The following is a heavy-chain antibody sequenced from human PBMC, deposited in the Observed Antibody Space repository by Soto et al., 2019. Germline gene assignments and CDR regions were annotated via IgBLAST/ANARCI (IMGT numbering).Heavy chain of an antibody. Sequence: GGSLRLSCAASGFTFSSYSMNWVRQAPGKGLEWVSSISSSSSYIYYADSVKGRFTISRDNAKNSLYLQMNSLRAEDTAVYYCAREPRDQYSSGWYGYWGQGTLVTVSS. CDR1: GFTFSSYS. CDR3: AREPRDQYSSGWYGY. J-gene: IGHJ4*02. D-gene: IGHD6-19*01. CDR2: ISSSSSYI. V-gene: IGHV3-21*01.